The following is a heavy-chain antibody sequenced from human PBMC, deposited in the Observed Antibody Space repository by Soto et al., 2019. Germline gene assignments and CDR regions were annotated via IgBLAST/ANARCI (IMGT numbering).Heavy chain of an antibody. Sequence: GGSLRLSCAASEFTVSSNYMNWVRQAPGKGLECVSIIHSGGSTYYADSVKGRFTISRDNSKNTLYLQMNSLRADDTAVYYCASRRGYTYGPPDCWGQGTLVTVSS. CDR1: EFTVSSNY. J-gene: IGHJ4*02. V-gene: IGHV3-53*01. CDR3: ASRRGYTYGPPDC. CDR2: IHSGGST. D-gene: IGHD5-18*01.